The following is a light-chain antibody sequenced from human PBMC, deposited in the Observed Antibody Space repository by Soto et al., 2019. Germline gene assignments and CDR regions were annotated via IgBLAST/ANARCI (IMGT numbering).Light chain of an antibody. Sequence: QSVLTQPRSVSGSPGQSVTISCTGTSNDVGRFDYVSWYQQHPGKAPKVIIYDVNERPSGVPNRFSGSKSGNTASLTISGLXADDEADYYSCSYAGSSTPYVFGTGTKVTVL. CDR3: CSYAGSSTPYV. CDR1: SNDVGRFDY. V-gene: IGLV2-11*01. J-gene: IGLJ1*01. CDR2: DVN.